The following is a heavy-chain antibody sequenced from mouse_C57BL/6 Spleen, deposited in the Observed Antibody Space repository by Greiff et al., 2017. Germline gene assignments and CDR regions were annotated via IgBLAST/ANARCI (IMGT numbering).Heavy chain of an antibody. CDR3: ARKSHYDYDGDYYAMDY. D-gene: IGHD2-4*01. CDR2: IWSGGST. Sequence: QVQLKQSGPGLVQPSQSLSITCTVSGFSLTSYGVHWVRQSPGKGLEWLGVIWSGGSTDYNAAFISRLSISKDNSKSQVFFKMNSLQADDTAIYYCARKSHYDYDGDYYAMDYWGQGTSVTVSS. CDR1: GFSLTSYG. J-gene: IGHJ4*01. V-gene: IGHV2-2*01.